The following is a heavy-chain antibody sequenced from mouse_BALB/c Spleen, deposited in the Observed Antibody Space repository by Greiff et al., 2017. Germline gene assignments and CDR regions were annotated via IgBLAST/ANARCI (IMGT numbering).Heavy chain of an antibody. V-gene: IGHV5-17*02. CDR2: ISSGSSTI. D-gene: IGHD2-12*01. J-gene: IGHJ4*01. Sequence: EVKLMESGGGLVQPGGSRKLSCAASGFTFSSSGMHWVRQAPEKGLEWVAYISSGSSTIYYADTVKGRFTISRDNPKHTLFLQMTSRRSEDTTMYYCARAGIRRGAMDYWGQGTSVTVSS. CDR3: ARAGIRRGAMDY. CDR1: GFTFSSSG.